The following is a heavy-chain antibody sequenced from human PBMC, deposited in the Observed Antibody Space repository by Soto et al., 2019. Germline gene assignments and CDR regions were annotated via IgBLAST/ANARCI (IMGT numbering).Heavy chain of an antibody. CDR1: GYTFTGYY. Sequence: ASVKVSCKASGYTFTGYYMHWVRQAPGQGLEWMGWINPNSGGTNYAQKFQGWVTMTRDTSISTAYMELSRLRSEDTAIYYCAREGYTFGPGAVSGAFDIWGQGTVVTVSS. J-gene: IGHJ3*02. CDR2: INPNSGGT. D-gene: IGHD2-2*02. V-gene: IGHV1-2*04. CDR3: AREGYTFGPGAVSGAFDI.